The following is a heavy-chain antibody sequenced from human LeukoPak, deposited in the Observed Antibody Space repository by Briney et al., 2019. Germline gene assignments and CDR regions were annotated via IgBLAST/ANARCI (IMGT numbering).Heavy chain of an antibody. D-gene: IGHD6-19*01. CDR1: GGSISSGGYY. V-gene: IGHV4-31*03. J-gene: IGHJ6*03. CDR2: ICYSGST. CDR3: AREIAVAAYYYYYYYMDV. Sequence: SETLSLTCTVSGGSISSGGYYWSWIRQHPGKGLEWIGYICYSGSTYYNPSLKGRVTISVDTSKNQFSLKLSSVTAADTAVYYCAREIAVAAYYYYYYYMDVWGKGTTVTVSS.